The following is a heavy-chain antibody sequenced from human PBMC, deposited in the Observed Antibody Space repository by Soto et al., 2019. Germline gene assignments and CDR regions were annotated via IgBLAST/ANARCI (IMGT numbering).Heavy chain of an antibody. J-gene: IGHJ4*02. CDR2: IYYTGAT. V-gene: IGHV4-4*02. D-gene: IGHD6-25*01. CDR3: ARVFSSGSGWMYYFDF. Sequence: QVELQESGPRLVKSSGTLSLTCEVSSGSISTGNWWSWVRQPPGKGLEWIGEIYYTGATNYNPSLKRRVPMTIDKSNDQFSLILTSATAADTAAYYCARVFSSGSGWMYYFDFWGQGILVSVSS. CDR1: SGSISTGNW.